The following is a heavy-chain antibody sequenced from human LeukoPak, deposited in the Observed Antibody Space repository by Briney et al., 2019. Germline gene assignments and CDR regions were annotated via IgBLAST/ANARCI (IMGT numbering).Heavy chain of an antibody. CDR1: GFTFSNYA. CDR3: ARATYYDFWSGSFDY. CDR2: ISGSGGDT. Sequence: GGSLRLSCAASGFTFSNYAMSWVRQAPGKGLEWVSSISGSGGDTYYADSVKGRFTISRDNAKNTLYLQMNSLRAEDTAVYYCARATYYDFWSGSFDYWGQGTLVTVSS. J-gene: IGHJ4*02. V-gene: IGHV3-23*01. D-gene: IGHD3-3*01.